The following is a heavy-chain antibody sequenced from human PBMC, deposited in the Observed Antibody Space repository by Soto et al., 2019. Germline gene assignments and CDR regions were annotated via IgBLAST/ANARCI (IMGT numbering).Heavy chain of an antibody. CDR2: IYTVGTT. D-gene: IGHD3-22*01. CDR1: GFAVSSHY. V-gene: IGHV3-53*01. J-gene: IGHJ3*02. Sequence: EVQLVESGGGLIQPGGSLRLSCAASGFAVSSHYMSWVRQAPGKGLEWVSLIYTVGTTYYADSVKGRFTISRDNSKNTLYLQMNSLRADDTAVYYCARASKGSGYSPHAFDIWGQGTMVTVSS. CDR3: ARASKGSGYSPHAFDI.